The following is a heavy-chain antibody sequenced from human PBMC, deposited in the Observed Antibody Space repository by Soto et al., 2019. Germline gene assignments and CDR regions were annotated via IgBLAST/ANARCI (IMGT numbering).Heavy chain of an antibody. Sequence: GESLKISCKGSGYYFPSYWIGWVRQMPGKGLEWMGIFYPGDSDTRYSPSFQGQVTISADRSISTAYLQWSSLKPPEPAMYYCARQGNGAEGFDYWGQGTLVTVSS. J-gene: IGHJ4*02. CDR2: FYPGDSDT. CDR3: ARQGNGAEGFDY. CDR1: GYYFPSYW. D-gene: IGHD4-17*01. V-gene: IGHV5-51*01.